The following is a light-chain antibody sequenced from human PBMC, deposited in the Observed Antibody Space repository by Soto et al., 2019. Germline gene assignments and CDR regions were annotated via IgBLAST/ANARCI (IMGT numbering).Light chain of an antibody. V-gene: IGKV3-11*01. J-gene: IGKJ5*01. CDR3: QQYNNWPPIT. CDR1: QSVSNNY. CDR2: DAS. Sequence: EIVLTQSPGTLSLSPGERATLSCRASQSVSNNYLAWYQQKPGQAPRLLIYDASNRATGIPARFSGSGSGTDFTLTIRSLEPEDFAVYYCQQYNNWPPITFGQGTQLEIK.